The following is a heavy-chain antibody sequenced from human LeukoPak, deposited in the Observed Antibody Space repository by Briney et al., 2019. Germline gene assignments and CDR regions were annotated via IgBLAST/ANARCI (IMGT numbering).Heavy chain of an antibody. V-gene: IGHV3-74*01. CDR1: GFTFRTYW. CDR2: IKGDGSTP. J-gene: IGHJ3*01. Sequence: GGSLRLSCAASGFTFRTYWIHWVRQAPGKGLVWVSRIKGDGSTPEYADSVKGRFTISRDNAKNTVDLQMNSLRVEDTAVYYCARGWVPSDISMNWGQGTMVTVSS. D-gene: IGHD3-22*01. CDR3: ARGWVPSDISMN.